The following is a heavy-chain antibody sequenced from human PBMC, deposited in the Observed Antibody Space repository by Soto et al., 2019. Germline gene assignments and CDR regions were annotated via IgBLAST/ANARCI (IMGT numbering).Heavy chain of an antibody. CDR1: GFTFTSSA. CDR2: IVVGSGNT. V-gene: IGHV1-58*02. CDR3: AAAWLNFGNGAFDI. D-gene: IGHD3-16*01. J-gene: IGHJ3*02. Sequence: GASVKVSCKASGFTFTSSAMQWVRQARGQRLEWIGWIVVGSGNTNYAQKFQERVTITRDMSTSTAYMELSSLRSEDTAVYYCAAAWLNFGNGAFDIWGQGRLVTVSS.